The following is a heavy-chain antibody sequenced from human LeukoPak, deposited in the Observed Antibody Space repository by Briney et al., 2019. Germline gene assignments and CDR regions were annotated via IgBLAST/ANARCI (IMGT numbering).Heavy chain of an antibody. D-gene: IGHD2-15*01. CDR2: IIQDGSEK. CDR1: GFTFSSYW. CDR3: ALGVVRDPFDY. J-gene: IGHJ4*02. V-gene: IGHV3-7*03. Sequence: GGSLRLSCAASGFTFSSYWMSWVRQAPGKGLEWVANIIQDGSEKYYVDSVKGRFTISRDNSKNTLYLQMNSLRAEDTAVYYCALGVVRDPFDYWGQGTLVTVSS.